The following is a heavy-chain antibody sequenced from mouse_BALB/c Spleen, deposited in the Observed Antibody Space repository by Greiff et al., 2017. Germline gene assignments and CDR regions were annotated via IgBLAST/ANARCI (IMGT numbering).Heavy chain of an antibody. J-gene: IGHJ3*01. CDR1: GYTFTDYN. Sequence: DVKLQESGPELVKPGASVKIPCKASGYTFTDYNMDWVKQSHGKSLEWIGDINPNNGGTIYNQKFKGKATLTVDKSSSTAYMELRSLTSEDSAVYFCARWEDYAYWGQGTLVTVSA. CDR3: ARWEDYAY. V-gene: IGHV1-18*01. D-gene: IGHD2-4*01. CDR2: INPNNGGT.